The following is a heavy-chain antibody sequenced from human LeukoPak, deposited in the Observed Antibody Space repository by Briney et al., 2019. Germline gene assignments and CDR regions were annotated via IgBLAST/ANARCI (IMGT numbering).Heavy chain of an antibody. J-gene: IGHJ3*02. CDR2: IYYSGST. D-gene: IGHD2-2*01. V-gene: IGHV4-39*07. Sequence: SETLSLTCTVSGGSISSSSYYWGWIRQPPGKGLEWIGSIYYSGSTYYNPSLKSRVTISVDRSKNQFSLKLSSVTAADTAVYYCARDLQHCSSTSCAFDIWGQGTMVTVSS. CDR3: ARDLQHCSSTSCAFDI. CDR1: GGSISSSSYY.